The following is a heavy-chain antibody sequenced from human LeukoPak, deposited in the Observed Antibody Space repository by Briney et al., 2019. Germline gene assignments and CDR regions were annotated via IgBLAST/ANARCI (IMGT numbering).Heavy chain of an antibody. Sequence: SETLSLTCAVYGGSFSDYYWTWIRQPPGKGLEWIGEINHRGSTHYNPSLKSRVTISVDTSKKQFSLQLNSVTPEDTAVYYCARGLSGSYPDLRWWFDPWGQGTLVTVSS. J-gene: IGHJ5*02. V-gene: IGHV4-34*01. D-gene: IGHD1-26*01. CDR3: ARGLSGSYPDLRWWFDP. CDR2: INHRGST. CDR1: GGSFSDYY.